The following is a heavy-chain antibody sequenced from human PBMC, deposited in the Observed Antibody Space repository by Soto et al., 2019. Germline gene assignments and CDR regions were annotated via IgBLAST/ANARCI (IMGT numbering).Heavy chain of an antibody. V-gene: IGHV3-11*06. D-gene: IGHD3-16*02. Sequence: QVQLVESGGGLVKPGGSLRLSCAASGFTFSDYYMSWIRQAPGKGLEWASYISSSSSYTNYADSVKGRFTISRDNAKNSLYLQMNSLRAEDTAVYYCARVGLRLGELSSWGQGTLVTVSS. CDR2: ISSSSSYT. CDR1: GFTFSDYY. CDR3: ARVGLRLGELSS. J-gene: IGHJ5*02.